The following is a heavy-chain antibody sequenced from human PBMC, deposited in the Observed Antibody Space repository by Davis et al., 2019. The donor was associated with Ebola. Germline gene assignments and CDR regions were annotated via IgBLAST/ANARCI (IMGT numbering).Heavy chain of an antibody. Sequence: SVKVSCKASRGTLNTYAISWVRKAPGQGLEWVGAINPILTSPHYAQKLQGRVTLTSDRSTSTAYMELNSLTCEDSAVYYCAKGTVAGTDAFDIWGQGTMVTVSS. CDR3: AKGTVAGTDAFDI. D-gene: IGHD6-19*01. J-gene: IGHJ3*02. CDR2: INPILTSP. CDR1: RGTLNTYA. V-gene: IGHV1-69*06.